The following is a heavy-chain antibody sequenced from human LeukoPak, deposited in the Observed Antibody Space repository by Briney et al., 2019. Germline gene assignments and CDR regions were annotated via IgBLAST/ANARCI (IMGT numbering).Heavy chain of an antibody. Sequence: PGGSLRLSCAASGFTFSSYEMNWVRQAPGKGLERVSYISSSGSTIYYADSVKGRITISRDTSKNTLYLQMNSLRAEDTAVYYCAGHFGAWHYFDYWGQGTLVTVSS. CDR2: ISSSGSTI. D-gene: IGHD3-3*01. CDR1: GFTFSSYE. J-gene: IGHJ4*02. V-gene: IGHV3-48*03. CDR3: AGHFGAWHYFDY.